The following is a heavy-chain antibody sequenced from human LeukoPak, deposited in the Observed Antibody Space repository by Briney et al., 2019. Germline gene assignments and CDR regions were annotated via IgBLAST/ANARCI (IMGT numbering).Heavy chain of an antibody. Sequence: GGSLRLSCAASGFTFSSYGMHWVRQAPGKGLEWVAVISYDGSNKYYADSVKGRFTISRDNSKNTLYLQMNSLRAEDTAVYYCAKSTAVLIGYFDYWGQGTLVTVSS. CDR1: GFTFSSYG. D-gene: IGHD2-8*01. CDR3: AKSTAVLIGYFDY. J-gene: IGHJ4*02. CDR2: ISYDGSNK. V-gene: IGHV3-30*18.